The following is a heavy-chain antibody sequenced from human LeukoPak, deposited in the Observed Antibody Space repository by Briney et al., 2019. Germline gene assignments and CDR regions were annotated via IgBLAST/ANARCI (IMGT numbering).Heavy chain of an antibody. CDR2: ISAYNGNT. V-gene: IGHV1-18*01. J-gene: IGHJ1*01. Sequence: ASVKVSCKASGYTFTSYGISWVRQAPGQGLEWMGWISAYNGNTNYAQKLQGRVTMTIDTSTSTAYMELRSLRSDDTAVYYCARVGYDILTGYWQYFQHWGQGTLVTVSS. D-gene: IGHD3-9*01. CDR3: ARVGYDILTGYWQYFQH. CDR1: GYTFTSYG.